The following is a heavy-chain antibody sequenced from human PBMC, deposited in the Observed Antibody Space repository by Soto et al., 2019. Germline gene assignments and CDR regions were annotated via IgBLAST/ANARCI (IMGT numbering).Heavy chain of an antibody. CDR3: AREDGWDLQDY. Sequence: EVQLVESGGGLVQPGGSLGLSCAASGFTFSSYWMSWVRQAPGKGLEWVANIKPDGSDSYYVDSVKGRFTISRDNAKNSLYLQINSLRVEDTAVYYCAREDGWDLQDYWGQGTLVTVSS. V-gene: IGHV3-7*05. CDR2: IKPDGSDS. CDR1: GFTFSSYW. J-gene: IGHJ4*02. D-gene: IGHD1-26*01.